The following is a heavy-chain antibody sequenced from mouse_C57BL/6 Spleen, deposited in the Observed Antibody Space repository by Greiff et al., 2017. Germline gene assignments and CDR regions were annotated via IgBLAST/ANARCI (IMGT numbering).Heavy chain of an antibody. Sequence: VQLQQSGAELARPGASVKLSCKASGYTFTSYGLSWVKQRTGQGLEWIGEIYPRSGNTYYNEKFKGKATLTADKSSSTAYRELRSLTSEDSAVYFCAREGYGSSYAYYFDYWGQGTTLTVSS. CDR1: GYTFTSYG. D-gene: IGHD1-1*01. CDR2: IYPRSGNT. J-gene: IGHJ2*01. CDR3: AREGYGSSYAYYFDY. V-gene: IGHV1-81*01.